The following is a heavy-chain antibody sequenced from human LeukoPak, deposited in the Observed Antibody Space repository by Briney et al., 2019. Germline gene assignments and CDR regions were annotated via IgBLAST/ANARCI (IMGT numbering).Heavy chain of an antibody. CDR1: GGSISSSSYY. CDR2: IYCSGST. D-gene: IGHD6-13*01. J-gene: IGHJ6*03. Sequence: SETLSFTCTVSGGSISSSSYYWGWIRHPPGKGLEWIGSIYCSGSTYYNPSLKSRVTISVDTSKNQFSLKLSSVTAADTAVYYCARDHEGESSSWSSYYYYYYYMDVWGKGTTVTVSS. V-gene: IGHV4-39*07. CDR3: ARDHEGESSSWSSYYYYYYYMDV.